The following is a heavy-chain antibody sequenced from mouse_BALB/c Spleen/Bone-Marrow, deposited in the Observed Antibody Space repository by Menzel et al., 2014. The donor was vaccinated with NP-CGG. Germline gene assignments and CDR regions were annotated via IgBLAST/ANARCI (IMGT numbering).Heavy chain of an antibody. CDR1: GYSFTGYT. V-gene: IGHV1-18*01. CDR3: ARDYYGFSYGFAY. J-gene: IGHJ3*01. Sequence: EVQLVESGSELVKPGASMKISCKASGYSFTGYTMNWVKPSHGKNLEWIGLINPYNGGTNYNQKFKGKATLTVDKSSSTAYMELLSLTSEDSAVYYCARDYYGFSYGFAYWGQGTLVTVSA. D-gene: IGHD1-1*01. CDR2: INPYNGGT.